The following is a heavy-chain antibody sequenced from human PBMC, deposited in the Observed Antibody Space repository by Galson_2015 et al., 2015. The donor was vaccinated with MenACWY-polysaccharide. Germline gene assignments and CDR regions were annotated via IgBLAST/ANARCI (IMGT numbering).Heavy chain of an antibody. V-gene: IGHV7-4-1*02. D-gene: IGHD4-17*01. CDR1: GYTFTTYA. Sequence: SVKVSCKASGYTFTTYAMNWVRQAPGQGLEWMGGINTNTGNPTYAQGFTGRFVFSLDASVSTAYLQISSLKAEDTAVYYCARDPNQKATPVPTGRFDYWGQGTLVTVSS. J-gene: IGHJ4*02. CDR2: INTNTGNP. CDR3: ARDPNQKATPVPTGRFDY.